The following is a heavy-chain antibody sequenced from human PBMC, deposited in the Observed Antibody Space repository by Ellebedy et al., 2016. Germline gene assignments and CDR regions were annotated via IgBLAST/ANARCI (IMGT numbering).Heavy chain of an antibody. Sequence: GGSLRLXXAASGITFRTYAMTWVRRAPGKGLEWVSGISGTGGITHYADSGKGRFTISRDNSRNTLYLQMNSLRAEDTALYYCAKSTHRDGGGYYPDYGMDVWGQGTTVIVS. D-gene: IGHD3-22*01. V-gene: IGHV3-23*01. CDR1: GITFRTYA. J-gene: IGHJ6*02. CDR3: AKSTHRDGGGYYPDYGMDV. CDR2: ISGTGGIT.